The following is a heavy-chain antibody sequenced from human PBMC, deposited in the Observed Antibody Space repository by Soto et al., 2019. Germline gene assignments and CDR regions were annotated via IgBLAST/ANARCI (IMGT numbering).Heavy chain of an antibody. V-gene: IGHV4-4*02. D-gene: IGHD2-2*01. J-gene: IGHJ5*02. CDR2: VFHSGST. Sequence: SETVSLTCAVSGVPMTNTNWWIWVRQAPGKGLEWIGEVFHSGSTNYKPSLRSRVTISVDKSNNQFSLNLTSVTAADTAVYYCTRVAQGKCSGSRCYRWFDPWGQATLVA. CDR1: GVPMTNTNW. CDR3: TRVAQGKCSGSRCYRWFDP.